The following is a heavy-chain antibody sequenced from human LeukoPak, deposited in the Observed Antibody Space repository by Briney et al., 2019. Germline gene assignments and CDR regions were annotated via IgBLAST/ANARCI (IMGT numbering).Heavy chain of an antibody. J-gene: IGHJ4*02. CDR2: ISSSGSTI. CDR1: GFTFSSYE. V-gene: IGHV3-48*03. D-gene: IGHD4-17*01. Sequence: WGSLRLSCAASGFTFSSYEMNWVRQAPGKGLEWVSYISSSGSTIYYADSVKGRFTISRDNAKNSLYLQMNSLRAEDTAVYYCARTRGDYGDYAGYWGQGTLVTVSS. CDR3: ARTRGDYGDYAGY.